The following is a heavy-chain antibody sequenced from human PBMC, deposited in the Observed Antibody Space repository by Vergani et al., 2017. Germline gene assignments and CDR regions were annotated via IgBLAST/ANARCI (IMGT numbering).Heavy chain of an antibody. V-gene: IGHV4-39*01. J-gene: IGHJ2*01. CDR1: GDSIISRSYY. D-gene: IGHD3-16*01. CDR2: IYNSGKD. CDR3: ASGKYYSXSTSHFRGRYFDV. Sequence: QMQLQESGPGLVKASETLSLTCTVSGDSIISRSYYWGWIRQPPGKGLEWIGSIYNSGKDDSSSSLKSRVTISADTSKKQFSLRLTSVTAADTAVYYCASGKYYSXSTSHFRGRYFDVWGRGTLVTVPS.